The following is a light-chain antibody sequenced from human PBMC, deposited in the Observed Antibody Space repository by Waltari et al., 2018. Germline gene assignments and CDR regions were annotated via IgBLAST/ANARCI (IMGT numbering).Light chain of an antibody. Sequence: QSVLTQPPSVSATPGQRVIISCAGSSSNIGDNDVTWYQQPPGTAPKLLMFSDNQRPSGVPDRFSGSKSGTSASLAISGLQSEDEADYYCAAWDDSLNGPVFGGGTKVTVL. J-gene: IGLJ2*01. V-gene: IGLV1-44*01. CDR2: SDN. CDR1: SSNIGDND. CDR3: AAWDDSLNGPV.